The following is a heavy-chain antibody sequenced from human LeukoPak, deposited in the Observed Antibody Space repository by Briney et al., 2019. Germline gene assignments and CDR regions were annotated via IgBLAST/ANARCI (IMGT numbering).Heavy chain of an antibody. V-gene: IGHV4-59*01. D-gene: IGHD1-26*01. Sequence: SETLSLTCTVSGDSISTYYWSWIRQPPGKGLEGIGYVYYSGSTTYNPSLRSRVTISVDPPNDQFSLKLTSVTAADTAVYYCARATGSHYVLFFFDYWGQGTLVTVSS. CDR1: GDSISTYY. J-gene: IGHJ4*02. CDR3: ARATGSHYVLFFFDY. CDR2: VYYSGST.